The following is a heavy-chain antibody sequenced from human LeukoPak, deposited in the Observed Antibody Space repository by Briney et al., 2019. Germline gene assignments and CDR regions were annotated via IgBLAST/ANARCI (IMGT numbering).Heavy chain of an antibody. CDR2: IYSSGST. CDR1: GGSINSGTYY. CDR3: ASVPPGPYPYYFDY. J-gene: IGHJ4*02. V-gene: IGHV4-61*10. Sequence: SETLSLTCTVSGGSINSGTYYWTWIRQPAGKGLEWIGRIYSSGSTNYKPSLKSRVTISVDASKNQFSLKLSSVTAADTAVYYCASVPPGPYPYYFDYWGQGTLVTVSS. D-gene: IGHD2-2*01.